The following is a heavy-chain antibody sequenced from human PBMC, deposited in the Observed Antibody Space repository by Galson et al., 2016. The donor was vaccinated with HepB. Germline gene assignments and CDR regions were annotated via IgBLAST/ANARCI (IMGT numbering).Heavy chain of an antibody. CDR2: IWHDGSNK. V-gene: IGHV3-33*01. D-gene: IGHD6-13*01. CDR3: AREMHVAAAAAFDF. Sequence: LRLSCAASEFTFSTYDMHWVRQAPGKGLEWVALIWHDGSNKYYADSVKGRFTISRDSPKNTLYLQMNSLKVEDTAVYYCAREMHVAAAAAFDFWGRGTLVTVSS. J-gene: IGHJ4*02. CDR1: EFTFSTYD.